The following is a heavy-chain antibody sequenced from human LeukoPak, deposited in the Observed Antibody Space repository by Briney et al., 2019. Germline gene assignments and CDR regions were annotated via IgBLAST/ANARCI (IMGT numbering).Heavy chain of an antibody. Sequence: GESLKISCQGSGYSFATSWIGWVRQMPGKGLEWMGLIYPADSSTRYSPSFQGQITISADNSINTAYLQWSSLKASDTAMYYCARRDDSKAFDYWGQGTLVTVSS. D-gene: IGHD3-22*01. V-gene: IGHV5-51*01. CDR2: IYPADSST. CDR3: ARRDDSKAFDY. CDR1: GYSFATSW. J-gene: IGHJ4*02.